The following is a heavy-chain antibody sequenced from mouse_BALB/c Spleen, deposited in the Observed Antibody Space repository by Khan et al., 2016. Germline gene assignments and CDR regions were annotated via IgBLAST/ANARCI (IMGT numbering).Heavy chain of an antibody. CDR3: ASDPYGYDVAWFAY. Sequence: EVQLQESGPGLVKPSQSLSLTCTVTGYSITSDYAWNWIRQFPGNKLEWMGYISYRGSTNYNPSLKSRISITRDTSKNQFFLQLNSGTTEDTATYFCASDPYGYDVAWFAYWGQGTRVSVSA. CDR2: ISYRGST. J-gene: IGHJ3*01. CDR1: GYSITSDYA. V-gene: IGHV3-2*02. D-gene: IGHD2-2*01.